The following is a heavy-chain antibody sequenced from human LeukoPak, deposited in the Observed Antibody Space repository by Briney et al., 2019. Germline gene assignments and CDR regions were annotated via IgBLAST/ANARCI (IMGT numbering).Heavy chain of an antibody. Sequence: GGSLRLSCAASGFSFSTQRMHWVRQAPGKGLVWVSYINIDERITGYADSVKGRFTISRDNAKNTLYLQMNSLRAEDTAVYYCARRVVVPAAPYYFDYWGQGTLVTVSS. CDR2: INIDERIT. CDR3: ARRVVVPAAPYYFDY. V-gene: IGHV3-74*01. D-gene: IGHD2-2*01. J-gene: IGHJ4*02. CDR1: GFSFSTQR.